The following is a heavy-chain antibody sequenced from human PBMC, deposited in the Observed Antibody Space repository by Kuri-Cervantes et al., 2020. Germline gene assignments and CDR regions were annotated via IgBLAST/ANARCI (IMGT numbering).Heavy chain of an antibody. D-gene: IGHD2-15*01. CDR2: IIAYNGNT. V-gene: IGHV1-18*01. CDR1: GDACTSYG. J-gene: IGHJ4*02. Sequence: ASVKVSCKASGDACTSYGISWVRQAPGQGREWRGWIIAYNGNTNYAQNLKCRVTITTDTSTDTAYMELSSLRSADTAVYYCAAPPRACSGGSSYSFDYWGQGTLVTVSS. CDR3: AAPPRACSGGSSYSFDY.